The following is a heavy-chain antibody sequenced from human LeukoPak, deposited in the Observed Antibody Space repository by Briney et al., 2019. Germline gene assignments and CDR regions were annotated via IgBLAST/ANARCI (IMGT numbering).Heavy chain of an antibody. CDR2: INPNSGDT. D-gene: IGHD2-21*02. CDR3: AALLAAVVTDY. Sequence: GASVKVSCKASGYTFTGYYMHWVRQAPGQGLEWMGWINPNSGDTNYAQKFQGRVTMTRDTSISTAYMELSRLRSDDTAVYYCAALLAAVVTDYWGQGTLVTVSS. CDR1: GYTFTGYY. V-gene: IGHV1-2*02. J-gene: IGHJ4*02.